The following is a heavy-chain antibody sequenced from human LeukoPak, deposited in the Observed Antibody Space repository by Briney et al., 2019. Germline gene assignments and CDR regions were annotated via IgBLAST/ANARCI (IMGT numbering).Heavy chain of an antibody. CDR2: INPNSGGT. D-gene: IGHD1-26*01. J-gene: IGHJ3*02. Sequence: ASVKVSCKASGYTCTGYYMHWVRQAPGQGLEWMGWINPNSGGTNYAEKFQGRVTMTRDTSISTAYMELTRLSSDDTAVYYCAGPGEGRNIVGGDDAFDIWGQGTMVTVSS. V-gene: IGHV1-2*02. CDR3: AGPGEGRNIVGGDDAFDI. CDR1: GYTCTGYY.